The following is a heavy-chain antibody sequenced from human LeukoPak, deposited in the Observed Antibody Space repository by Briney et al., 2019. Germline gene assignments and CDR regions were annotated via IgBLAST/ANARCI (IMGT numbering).Heavy chain of an antibody. Sequence: PGGSLRLSCAASGFTFSSYSMNWVRQAPGKGLEWVSSISSSSSYIYYADSVKGRFTISRDNAKNSLYLQMNSLRAEDTAVYYCARDLNYYYYYYMDVWGKGTTVTISS. CDR1: GFTFSSYS. V-gene: IGHV3-21*01. CDR3: ARDLNYYYYYYMDV. CDR2: ISSSSSYI. J-gene: IGHJ6*03.